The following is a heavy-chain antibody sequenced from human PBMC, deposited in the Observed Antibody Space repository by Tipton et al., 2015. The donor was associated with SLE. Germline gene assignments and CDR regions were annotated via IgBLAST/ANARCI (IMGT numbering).Heavy chain of an antibody. Sequence: SLRLSCAASGFTFSSYAMSWVRQAPGKGREWGSAISGSGGSTYYADSVKGRFTISRDNSKNTLYLQMNSLRAEDTAVYYCAKGLRYDFWSGLYFDYWGQGTLVTVSS. CDR3: AKGLRYDFWSGLYFDY. D-gene: IGHD3-3*01. CDR2: ISGSGGST. V-gene: IGHV3-23*01. J-gene: IGHJ4*02. CDR1: GFTFSSYA.